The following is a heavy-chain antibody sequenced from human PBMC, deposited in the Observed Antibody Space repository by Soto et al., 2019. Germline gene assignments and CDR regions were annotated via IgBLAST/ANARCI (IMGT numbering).Heavy chain of an antibody. D-gene: IGHD5-12*01. CDR1: GFTFSSYS. J-gene: IGHJ4*02. V-gene: IGHV3-48*01. CDR2: ISSSSGTI. Sequence: PGGSLRLSCAASGFTFSSYSMNWVRQAPGKGLEWVSYISSSSGTIYYADSVKGRFTISRDNSKNTLYLQMNSLRAEDTAVYYCAKRLRSGPFDYWGQGTLVTVSS. CDR3: AKRLRSGPFDY.